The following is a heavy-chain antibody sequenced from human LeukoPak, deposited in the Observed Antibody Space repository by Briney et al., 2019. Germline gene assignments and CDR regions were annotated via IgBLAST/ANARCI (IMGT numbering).Heavy chain of an antibody. CDR1: GYTFTGYY. J-gene: IGHJ4*02. CDR2: INPNSGGT. CDR3: ARSYIVVVPAAIPHFDY. D-gene: IGHD2-2*02. V-gene: IGHV1-2*02. Sequence: ASVKVSCKASGYTFTGYYMHWVRQAPGQGLEWMGWINPNSGGTNYAQKFQGRVTVTRDTSISTAYMELSRLRSDDTAVYYCARSYIVVVPAAIPHFDYWGQGTLVTVSS.